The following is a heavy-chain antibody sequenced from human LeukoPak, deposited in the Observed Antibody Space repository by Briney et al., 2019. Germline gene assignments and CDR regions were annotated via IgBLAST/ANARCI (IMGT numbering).Heavy chain of an antibody. D-gene: IGHD2-21*02. V-gene: IGHV3-48*03. CDR2: ISRSGATI. CDR3: SRDRGGGDIYFDY. CDR1: GFTFSSYG. J-gene: IGHJ4*02. Sequence: GGSLRLSCAASGFTFSSYGMNWVRQAPGKGPEWISYISRSGATIYYADSVKGRFTISRDNAKNSLYLQMSSLGAGDTAIYYCSRDRGGGDIYFDYWGQGTLVTVSS.